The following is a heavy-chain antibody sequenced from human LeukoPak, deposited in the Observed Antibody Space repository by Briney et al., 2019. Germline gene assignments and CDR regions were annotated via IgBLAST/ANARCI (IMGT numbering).Heavy chain of an antibody. CDR1: GFTFSNYA. V-gene: IGHV3-23*01. Sequence: GGSLRLSCAASGFTFSNYAMSWVRQVPGKGLEWVSAISGSGGNTFYADSVKGRFTISRDNLKNTLHLQMNSLRAEDTAVYYCPRGSSGPDYWGQGTLVTVSS. D-gene: IGHD6-19*01. J-gene: IGHJ4*02. CDR2: ISGSGGNT. CDR3: PRGSSGPDY.